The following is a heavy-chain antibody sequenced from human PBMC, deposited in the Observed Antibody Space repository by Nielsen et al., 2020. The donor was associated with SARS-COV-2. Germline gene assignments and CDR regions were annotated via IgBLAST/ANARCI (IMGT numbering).Heavy chain of an antibody. CDR2: TRSKANSYAT. CDR1: GFTFSGSA. J-gene: IGHJ4*02. V-gene: IGHV3-73*01. CDR3: ASHSAGGIVGATAY. D-gene: IGHD1-26*01. Sequence: GESLKISCAASGFTFSGSAMHWVRQASGKGLEWVGRTRSKANSYATAYAASVKGRFTISRDDSKNTAYLQMNSLKTEDTAVYYCASHSAGGIVGATAYWGQGTLVTVSS.